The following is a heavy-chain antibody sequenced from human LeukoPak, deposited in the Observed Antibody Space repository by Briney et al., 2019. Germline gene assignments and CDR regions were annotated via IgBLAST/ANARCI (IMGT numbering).Heavy chain of an antibody. D-gene: IGHD3-22*01. CDR1: GGSISSGDYY. CDR3: ARDRGITMIVVGDDFDI. V-gene: IGHV4-30-4*08. J-gene: IGHJ3*02. CDR2: IYYSGST. Sequence: SQTLSLTCTVSGGSISSGDYYWSWIRQPPGKGLEWIVYIYYSGSTYYNPSLKSRVTISVDTSKNQFSLKLSSVSAAATAVYYCARDRGITMIVVGDDFDIWGQGTMITVSS.